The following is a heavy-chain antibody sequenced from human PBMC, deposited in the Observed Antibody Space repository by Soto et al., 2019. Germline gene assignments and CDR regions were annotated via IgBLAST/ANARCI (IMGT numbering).Heavy chain of an antibody. D-gene: IGHD3-3*01. V-gene: IGHV3-23*01. J-gene: IGHJ5*02. CDR3: GKEERNTVFGGGIS. CDR2: ISGSGGST. Sequence: GGSLRLSCAASGFTFSSYAMSWVRQAPGKGLEWVSAISGSGGSTYYADSVKGRFTISRDNSKNTLYLQMNSLRAEDTAVYYCGKEERNTVFGGGISWGQGTLVTVSS. CDR1: GFTFSSYA.